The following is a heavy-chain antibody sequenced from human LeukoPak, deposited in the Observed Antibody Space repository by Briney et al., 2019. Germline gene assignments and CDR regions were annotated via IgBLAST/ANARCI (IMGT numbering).Heavy chain of an antibody. D-gene: IGHD4-23*01. CDR2: INHSGST. CDR3: ARRYGSNYPFDY. J-gene: IGHJ4*02. V-gene: IGHV4-34*01. Sequence: SETLSLTCAVYGGSFSGYYWSWIRQPPGKGLEWIGEINHSGSTNYNPSLKSRVTISVDTSKNQFSLRLGSVTAADTAIYYCARRYGSNYPFDYWGQGTLVTVSS. CDR1: GGSFSGYY.